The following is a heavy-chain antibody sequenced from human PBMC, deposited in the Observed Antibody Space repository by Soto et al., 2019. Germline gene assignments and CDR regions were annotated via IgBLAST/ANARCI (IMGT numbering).Heavy chain of an antibody. D-gene: IGHD3-10*01. Sequence: QVQLQESGPGLVKPSETLSLTCTVSGGSISSYYWTWIRQPPGKGLEWIGFIYNSGSTHYNPSLRSRVPISVDTXQXQFSLKLRSVTAADTAVYYCASMGYHYGSGSYPLDYWGQGTLVTVSS. V-gene: IGHV4-4*08. J-gene: IGHJ4*02. CDR1: GGSISSYY. CDR3: ASMGYHYGSGSYPLDY. CDR2: IYNSGST.